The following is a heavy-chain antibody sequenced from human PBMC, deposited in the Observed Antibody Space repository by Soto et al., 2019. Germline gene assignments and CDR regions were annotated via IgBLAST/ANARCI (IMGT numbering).Heavy chain of an antibody. CDR2: IYYSGST. Sequence: PSETLSLTCTVSGGSISSGDYYWSWIRQPPGKGLEWIGYIYYSGSTYYNPSLKSRVTISVDTSKNQFSLKLSSVTAADTAVYYCARDRASRHWFDPWGQGTLVTVSS. V-gene: IGHV4-30-4*01. CDR3: ARDRASRHWFDP. D-gene: IGHD3-10*01. J-gene: IGHJ5*02. CDR1: GGSISSGDYY.